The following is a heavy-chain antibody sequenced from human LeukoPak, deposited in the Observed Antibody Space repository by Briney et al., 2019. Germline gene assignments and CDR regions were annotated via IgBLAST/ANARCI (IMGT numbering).Heavy chain of an antibody. D-gene: IGHD1-26*01. J-gene: IGHJ3*02. CDR2: INHSGST. Sequence: SETLSLTCAVYGGSFSGYYWSWIRQPPGKGLEWIGEINHSGSTNYSPSLKSRVTISVDTSKNQFSLKLSSVTAADTAVYYCARSRIVGAQDAFDIWGQGTMVTVSS. V-gene: IGHV4-34*01. CDR3: ARSRIVGAQDAFDI. CDR1: GGSFSGYY.